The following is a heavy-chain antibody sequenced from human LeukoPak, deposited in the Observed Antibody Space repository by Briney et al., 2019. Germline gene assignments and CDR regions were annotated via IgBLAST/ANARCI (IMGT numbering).Heavy chain of an antibody. J-gene: IGHJ4*02. D-gene: IGHD3-22*01. CDR3: ARYYYDSSSYYSVEFDY. CDR1: GGPFSGYY. Sequence: SETLSLTCAVYGGPFSGYYWSWIRQPPGKGLEWIGEINHSGSTNYNPSLKSRVTISVDTSKNQFSLKLSSVTAADTAVYYCARYYYDSSSYYSVEFDYWGQGTLVTVSS. V-gene: IGHV4-34*01. CDR2: INHSGST.